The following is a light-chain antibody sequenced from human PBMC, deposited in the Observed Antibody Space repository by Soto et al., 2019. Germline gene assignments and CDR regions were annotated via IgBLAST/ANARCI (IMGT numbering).Light chain of an antibody. CDR3: ISYRSASTFV. CDR1: STDIGGYKD. J-gene: IGLJ1*01. Sequence: QSALTQPASVSGSPGQSVTISCTGTSTDIGGYKDVSWYQQHPGRAPKLLIFEDSNRPSGVANRFSGTKSDNPASLTISWLQEEEEAYYCLISYRSASTFVFGSGTKLTVL. V-gene: IGLV2-14*01. CDR2: EDS.